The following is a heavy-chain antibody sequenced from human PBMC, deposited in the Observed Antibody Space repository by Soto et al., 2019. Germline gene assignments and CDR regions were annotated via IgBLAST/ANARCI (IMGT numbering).Heavy chain of an antibody. D-gene: IGHD3-10*01. CDR1: GYTFTGYY. CDR2: INANSGGT. V-gene: IGHV1-2*02. Sequence: QVQLVQSGAEVKEPGASVRVSCKASGYTFTGYYLHWVRQAPGQGLEWMGWINANSGGTHYAQNFQGRVTMTRDTSISTAYMELSWLTSDDTAVYYCTRGGRYHYGSGTLGDYWGQGTLVTVSS. J-gene: IGHJ4*02. CDR3: TRGGRYHYGSGTLGDY.